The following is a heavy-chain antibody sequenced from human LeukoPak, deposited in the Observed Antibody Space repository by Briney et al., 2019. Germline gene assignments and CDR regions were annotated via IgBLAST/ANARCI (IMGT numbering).Heavy chain of an antibody. D-gene: IGHD3-9*01. J-gene: IGHJ5*02. CDR2: ISGSGGST. V-gene: IGHV3-23*01. CDR1: GFTFSSYA. Sequence: PGGSLRLSCAASGFTFSSYAMSWVRQAPGKGLEWVSAISGSGGSTYYADSVKGRFTISRDNAKNSLYLQMNSLRAEDTAVYYCARKRFTISWGFDPWGQGTLVTVSS. CDR3: ARKRFTISWGFDP.